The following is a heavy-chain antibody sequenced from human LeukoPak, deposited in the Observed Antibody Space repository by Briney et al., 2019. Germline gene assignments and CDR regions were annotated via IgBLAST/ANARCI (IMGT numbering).Heavy chain of an antibody. J-gene: IGHJ4*02. V-gene: IGHV3-33*01. CDR3: AREADYGDYRLGIFDY. Sequence: GRSLRLSCAASGFTFSSYGMHWVRQAPGKGLEWVAVIWYDGSNKYYADSVKGRFTISRDNSKNTLYPQMNSLRAEDTAVYYCAREADYGDYRLGIFDYWGQGTLVTVSS. CDR1: GFTFSSYG. D-gene: IGHD4-17*01. CDR2: IWYDGSNK.